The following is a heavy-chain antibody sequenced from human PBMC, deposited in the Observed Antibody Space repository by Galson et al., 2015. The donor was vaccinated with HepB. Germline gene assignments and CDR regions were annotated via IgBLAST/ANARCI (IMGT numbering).Heavy chain of an antibody. CDR3: TTDLSRYCSGGSCYSGGFYYNYYAKDV. J-gene: IGHJ6*02. CDR2: IKSKTDGETT. CDR1: GFTLNNAW. V-gene: IGHV3-15*01. D-gene: IGHD2-15*01. Sequence: SLRLSCAVSGFTLNNAWMSWVRQAPGKGLEWVGRIKSKTDGETTDYAAPVKGRFSISRHDSKNTLYLQMNSLKTEDTAVYYCTTDLSRYCSGGSCYSGGFYYNYYAKDVWGQGTTVTVSS.